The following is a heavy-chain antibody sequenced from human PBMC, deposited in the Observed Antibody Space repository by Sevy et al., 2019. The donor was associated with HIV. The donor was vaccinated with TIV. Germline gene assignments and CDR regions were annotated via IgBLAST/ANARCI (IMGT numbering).Heavy chain of an antibody. CDR2: MNPNSGNT. CDR3: ARRGGYSYGQDVGY. CDR1: GYTFTSYD. D-gene: IGHD5-18*01. V-gene: IGHV1-8*01. J-gene: IGHJ4*02. Sequence: ASVKVSCKASGYTFTSYDINWVRQATGQGLEWMGWMNPNSGNTGYAQKFQGRVTMTRNTSISTAYMELSSLRSEDTAEYYCARRGGYSYGQDVGYWGQGTLVTVSS.